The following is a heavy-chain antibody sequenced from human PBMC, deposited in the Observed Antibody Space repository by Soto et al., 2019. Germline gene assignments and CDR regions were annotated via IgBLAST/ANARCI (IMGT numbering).Heavy chain of an antibody. CDR1: GFTFDDYG. D-gene: IGHD1-7*01. J-gene: IGHJ6*02. CDR3: ARDLGVTGTRLYGMDV. CDR2: INWNGGST. V-gene: IGHV3-20*04. Sequence: PGGSLRLSCAASGFTFDDYGMSWVRQAPGRGLEWVAGINWNGGSTGYAGSVKGRFTISRDNAKNSLYLQMNSLRAEATALYYCARDLGVTGTRLYGMDVWGQGTTVTVSS.